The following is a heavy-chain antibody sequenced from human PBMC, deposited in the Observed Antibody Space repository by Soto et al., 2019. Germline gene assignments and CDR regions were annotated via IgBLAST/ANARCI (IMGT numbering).Heavy chain of an antibody. Sequence: SETLSLPCCGSGWTIRSPDWWTWVRQPPGKGLEWIGEIFQSGSTNYTPSLESRVTISVDKSKNQFSLTLTSVTAADTPVYFCARGRGRYSSGWSWFDPWGQGILVTVS. CDR2: IFQSGST. J-gene: IGHJ5*02. V-gene: IGHV4-4*02. D-gene: IGHD6-19*01. CDR3: ARGRGRYSSGWSWFDP. CDR1: GWTIRSPDW.